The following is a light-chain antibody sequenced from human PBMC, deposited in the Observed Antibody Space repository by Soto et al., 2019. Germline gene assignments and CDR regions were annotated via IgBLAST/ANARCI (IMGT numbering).Light chain of an antibody. J-gene: IGLJ2*01. V-gene: IGLV2-18*02. Sequence: QYALTQPPSVSGSPGQSVTISCTGTSNDVGTYNRVSWYQEPPGTAPKLMIYEVNNRPSGVPDRFSGSKSGNTASLTISGLQAEDEADYYCSSYTSSSTLLFGGGTKLTVL. CDR1: SNDVGTYNR. CDR3: SSYTSSSTLL. CDR2: EVN.